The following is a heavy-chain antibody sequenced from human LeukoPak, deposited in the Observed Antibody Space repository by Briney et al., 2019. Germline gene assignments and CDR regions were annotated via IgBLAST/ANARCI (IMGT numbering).Heavy chain of an antibody. D-gene: IGHD3-16*01. Sequence: SETLSLTCAVSGYSLGKNYYWGWIRQPPGKGLEWIGRIYGTGSTSYNPSLMNRVTMSVDTSKNHFSLKLTSATAADTAVYYCARYDSRGSASTRFDYWGQGILVTISS. CDR1: GYSLGKNYY. CDR3: ARYDSRGSASTRFDY. J-gene: IGHJ4*02. V-gene: IGHV4-38-2*01. CDR2: IYGTGST.